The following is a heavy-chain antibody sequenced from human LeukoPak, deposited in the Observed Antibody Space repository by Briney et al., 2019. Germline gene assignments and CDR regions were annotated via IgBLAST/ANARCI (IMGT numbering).Heavy chain of an antibody. V-gene: IGHV3-48*03. CDR1: GFTFSSYE. Sequence: GGSLRLSCAASGFTFSSYEMNWVRQAPGEGLEWVSYISSSGSTIYYADSVKGRFTISRDNAKNSLYLQMNSLRAEDTAVYYCARDRCSSTSCYTPNWFDPWGQGTLVTVSS. D-gene: IGHD2-2*02. CDR3: ARDRCSSTSCYTPNWFDP. J-gene: IGHJ5*02. CDR2: ISSSGSTI.